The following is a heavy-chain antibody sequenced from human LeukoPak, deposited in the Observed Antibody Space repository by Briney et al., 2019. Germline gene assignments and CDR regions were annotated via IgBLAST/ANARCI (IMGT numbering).Heavy chain of an antibody. D-gene: IGHD1-1*01. J-gene: IGHJ6*03. Sequence: GGSLRLSCAASGFTFSSYGMHWVRQAPGKGLEWVAFIRYDGSNKYYADSVKGRFTISRDNSKNTLYLQMNSLRVEDTAIYYCARDPYNGAYSEGYYYYYMDVWGKGTTVTVSS. CDR2: IRYDGSNK. V-gene: IGHV3-30*02. CDR3: ARDPYNGAYSEGYYYYYMDV. CDR1: GFTFSSYG.